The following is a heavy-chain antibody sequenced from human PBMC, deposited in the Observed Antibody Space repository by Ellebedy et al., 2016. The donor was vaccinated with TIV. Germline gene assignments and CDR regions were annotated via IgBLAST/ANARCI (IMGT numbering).Heavy chain of an antibody. CDR2: ISSSSSTI. J-gene: IGHJ4*02. D-gene: IGHD1-26*01. CDR3: ARGGGSYYVY. Sequence: GGSLRLXXAASGFTFSSYSMNWVRQAPGKGLEWVSYISSSSSTIYYADSVKGRFTISRDNAKNSLYLQMNSLRAEDTAVYYCARGGGSYYVYWGQGTLVTVSS. V-gene: IGHV3-48*04. CDR1: GFTFSSYS.